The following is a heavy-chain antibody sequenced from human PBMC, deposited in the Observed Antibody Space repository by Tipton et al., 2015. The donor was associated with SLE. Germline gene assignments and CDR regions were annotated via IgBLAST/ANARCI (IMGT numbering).Heavy chain of an antibody. Sequence: QLVQSGAEVKKPGSSVKVSCKASGGTFSSYAISWVRQAPGQGLEWMGRIIPIFGTANYAQKFQGRVTITADESTSTAYMELSSLRSDDTAVYYCARDLPLIAAAGTIDYWGQGTLVTVSS. J-gene: IGHJ4*02. CDR2: IIPIFGTA. CDR3: ARDLPLIAAAGTIDY. D-gene: IGHD6-13*01. V-gene: IGHV1-69*15. CDR1: GGTFSSYA.